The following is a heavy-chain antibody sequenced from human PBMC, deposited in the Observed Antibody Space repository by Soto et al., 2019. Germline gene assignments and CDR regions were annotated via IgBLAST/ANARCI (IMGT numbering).Heavy chain of an antibody. CDR3: ARGGVIMGWFDP. D-gene: IGHD3-3*01. CDR1: GGSISSGGSY. Sequence: QVQLQESGPGLVKPSQTLSLTCTVSGGSISSGGSYWSWIRQHPGKGLEWIGYIYYSGSTYYNPSLKSRVTISVDTSKNQFSLKLSSVTAADTAVYYCARGGVIMGWFDPWGQGTLVTVSS. CDR2: IYYSGST. V-gene: IGHV4-31*03. J-gene: IGHJ5*02.